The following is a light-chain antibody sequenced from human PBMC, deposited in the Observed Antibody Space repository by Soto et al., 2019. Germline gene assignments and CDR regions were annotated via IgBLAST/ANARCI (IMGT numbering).Light chain of an antibody. Sequence: EIVMTQSPATLPVSPGERATLSCRASQSVSSNLAWYQQKPGQAPRFLIYGASTRATGIPARFSGSGSGTEFTLTISSLQSEDFAVYYCQQYDNWPLTFGGGTKGGYQ. V-gene: IGKV3-15*01. J-gene: IGKJ4*01. CDR1: QSVSSN. CDR3: QQYDNWPLT. CDR2: GAS.